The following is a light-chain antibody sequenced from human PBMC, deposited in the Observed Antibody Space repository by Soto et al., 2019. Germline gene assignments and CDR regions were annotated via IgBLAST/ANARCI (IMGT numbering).Light chain of an antibody. Sequence: QSVLTQPASVSGSPGQSITISCTGTRTDVGNYNFVSWYQQYPGKAPKVIIYDVSYRPSGVSDRFSGSKSGNTASLTISGLQPDAEAAPYRSSSESGSTYLFGTETKVTV. CDR3: SSSESGSTYL. V-gene: IGLV2-14*01. CDR1: RTDVGNYNF. J-gene: IGLJ1*01. CDR2: DVS.